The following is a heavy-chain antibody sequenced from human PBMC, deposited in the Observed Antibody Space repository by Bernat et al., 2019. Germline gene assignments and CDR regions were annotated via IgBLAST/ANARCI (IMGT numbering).Heavy chain of an antibody. Sequence: QVQLVQSGAEVKKPGASVKVSCKASGYTFTSYGISWVRQAPGQGLEWMGWISAYNGNTNYAQKLQGRVTMTTDTSTSTAYMELRSLRSDDTAVYYCARDRNYYYDSSGYYPFDYWGQGTLVTVSS. J-gene: IGHJ4*02. CDR1: GYTFTSYG. V-gene: IGHV1-18*01. CDR2: ISAYNGNT. D-gene: IGHD3-22*01. CDR3: ARDRNYYYDSSGYYPFDY.